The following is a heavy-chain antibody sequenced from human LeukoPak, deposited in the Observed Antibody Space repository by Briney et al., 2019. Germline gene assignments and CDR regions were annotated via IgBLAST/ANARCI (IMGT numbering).Heavy chain of an antibody. J-gene: IGHJ4*02. CDR2: IYPGDSDT. CDR3: ARHRGGYCSGGSCYHDY. CDR1: GYSFTNYW. Sequence: GESLKISCKGSGYSFTNYWIGWVRQMPGKGLEWMGIIYPGDSDTRYSPSFQGQVTISADKSINTAYLQWSSLKASDTAMYYCARHRGGYCSGGSCYHDYWGQGTLVTVSS. D-gene: IGHD2-15*01. V-gene: IGHV5-51*01.